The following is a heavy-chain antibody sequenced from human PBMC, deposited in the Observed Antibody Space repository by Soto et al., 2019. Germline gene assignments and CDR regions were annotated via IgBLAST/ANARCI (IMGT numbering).Heavy chain of an antibody. CDR2: IYYSGST. V-gene: IGHV4-39*01. D-gene: IGHD1-26*01. Sequence: SETLSLTCTVSGGSITSSSYYWGWIRQPPGKGLEWIGSIYYSGSTYYNPSLKSRVTISVDTSKNQFSLKLSSVTAADTAVYYCATQEVGGTYVYTFDPWGQGALVTVSS. CDR3: ATQEVGGTYVYTFDP. J-gene: IGHJ5*02. CDR1: GGSITSSSYY.